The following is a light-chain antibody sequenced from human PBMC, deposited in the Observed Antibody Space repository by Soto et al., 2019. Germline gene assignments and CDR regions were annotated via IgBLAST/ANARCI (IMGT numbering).Light chain of an antibody. CDR3: ATWDDSLNARGV. Sequence: QSVLTQTPSASGTPGQTVTISCSGSRSNIGNNAVSWYQQFPGTAPKPLIYNSNQRPAGVPDRFSGSKSGTSASLAISGLQSEDEADYYCATWDDSLNARGVFGGGTKLTVL. V-gene: IGLV1-44*01. CDR2: NSN. J-gene: IGLJ3*02. CDR1: RSNIGNNA.